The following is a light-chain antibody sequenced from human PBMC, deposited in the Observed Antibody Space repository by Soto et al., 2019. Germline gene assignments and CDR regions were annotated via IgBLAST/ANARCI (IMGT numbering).Light chain of an antibody. J-gene: IGKJ1*01. Sequence: EIVMTQSPATLSVSPGERATLSCRASQGIKDYVAWFQQKPGQAPRLLIYGASTRATAIPARFSGSGSGTEFTRSFSSLQSEDFAVYYCQQYNSWPRTFGQGTKVETK. CDR2: GAS. CDR3: QQYNSWPRT. CDR1: QGIKDY. V-gene: IGKV3-15*01.